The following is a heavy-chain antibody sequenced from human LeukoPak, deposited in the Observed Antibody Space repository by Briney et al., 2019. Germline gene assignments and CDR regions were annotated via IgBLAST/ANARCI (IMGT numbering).Heavy chain of an antibody. CDR3: ARVSKYQLSRTLDP. J-gene: IGHJ5*02. V-gene: IGHV3-21*01. D-gene: IGHD2-2*01. Sequence: PGGSLRLSCAASGFTFSSYSMNWVRQAPGKGVEWVSSISSSSSYIYYADSVKGRFTISRDNAKNSLYLQMNSLRAEDTAVYHCARVSKYQLSRTLDPWGQGTLVTVSS. CDR2: ISSSSSYI. CDR1: GFTFSSYS.